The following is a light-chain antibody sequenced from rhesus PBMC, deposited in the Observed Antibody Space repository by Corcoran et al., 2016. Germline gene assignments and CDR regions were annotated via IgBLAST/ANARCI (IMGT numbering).Light chain of an antibody. Sequence: DIQMTQSPSSLSASVGDRVTITCRASENVNNYLNWYQQKPGKAPKLLIYKASTLQSGVTSRFSGSGSGTDYTFTISSLQPEDVATYYCQHGYGTPYSFGQGTKVEIK. V-gene: IGKV1-74*01. J-gene: IGKJ2*01. CDR1: ENVNNY. CDR3: QHGYGTPYS. CDR2: KAS.